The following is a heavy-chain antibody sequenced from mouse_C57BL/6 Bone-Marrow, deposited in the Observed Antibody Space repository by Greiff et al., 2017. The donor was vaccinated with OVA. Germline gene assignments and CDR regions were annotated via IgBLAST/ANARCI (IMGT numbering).Heavy chain of an antibody. CDR1: GYTFTSYG. CDR2: IYPRSGNT. CDR3: ARDYGSPYWYFDV. J-gene: IGHJ1*03. Sequence: VQLQQSGAELARPGASVKLSCKASGYTFTSYGISWVKQRTGQGLEWIGEIYPRSGNTYYNEKFKGKATLTADKSSSTAYMELRSLTSEDSAVYFCARDYGSPYWYFDVWGTGTTVTVSS. V-gene: IGHV1-81*01. D-gene: IGHD1-1*01.